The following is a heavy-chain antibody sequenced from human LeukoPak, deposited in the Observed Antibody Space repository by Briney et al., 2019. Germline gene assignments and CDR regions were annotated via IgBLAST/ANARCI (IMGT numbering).Heavy chain of an antibody. CDR2: SNPNSGGT. V-gene: IGHV1-2*04. CDR1: GYTFTGYY. D-gene: IGHD1-26*01. CDR3: ARAGIVGATTEDAFDI. Sequence: ASVKVSCKASGYTFTGYYIHWVRQAPGQGLEWMGWSNPNSGGTNYAQKFQGWVTMTRDTSISTAYMELSRLRSDDTAVYYCARAGIVGATTEDAFDIWGQGTMVTVSS. J-gene: IGHJ3*02.